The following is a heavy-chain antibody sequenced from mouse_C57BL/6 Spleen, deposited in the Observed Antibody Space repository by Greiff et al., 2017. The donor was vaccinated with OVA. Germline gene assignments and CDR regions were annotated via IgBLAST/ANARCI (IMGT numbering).Heavy chain of an antibody. CDR3: AREGDYDYDWFAY. V-gene: IGHV1-26*01. J-gene: IGHJ3*01. CDR2: INPNNGGT. Sequence: VQLQQSGPELVKPGASVKISCKASGYTFTDYYMNWVKQSHGKSLEWIGDINPNNGGTSYNQKFKGKATLTVDKSSSTAYMELRSLTSEDSAVYYCAREGDYDYDWFAYWGQGTLVTVSA. D-gene: IGHD2-4*01. CDR1: GYTFTDYY.